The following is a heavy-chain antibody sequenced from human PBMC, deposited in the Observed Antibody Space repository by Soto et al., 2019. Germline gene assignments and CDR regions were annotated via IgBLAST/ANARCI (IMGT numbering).Heavy chain of an antibody. J-gene: IGHJ4*02. CDR3: ARAKSGDHYFDY. Sequence: EVQLVESAGGLVQPGGSLRLSCGASGFNVSRHYMSWVRQAPGKGLEWVAVVFTGGNTYYADSVKGRFTISRDNSQNTVFLQLNSLRAADTGVYYCARAKSGDHYFDYWGQGSLITVSS. CDR1: GFNVSRHY. V-gene: IGHV3-66*01. D-gene: IGHD7-27*01. CDR2: VFTGGNT.